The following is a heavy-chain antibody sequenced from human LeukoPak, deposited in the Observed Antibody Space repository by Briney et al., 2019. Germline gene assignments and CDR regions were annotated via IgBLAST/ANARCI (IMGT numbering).Heavy chain of an antibody. V-gene: IGHV1-69*13. J-gene: IGHJ3*02. CDR2: IIPIFGTA. CDR3: ARDCSSTSCYPLGDAFDI. Sequence: SVKVSCKASGGTFSSYAISWVRQAPGQGLEWMGGIIPIFGTANYAQKFQGRVTITADESTSTAYMELSSLRSEDTAVYYCARDCSSTSCYPLGDAFDIWGQGTMVTVSS. CDR1: GGTFSSYA. D-gene: IGHD2-2*01.